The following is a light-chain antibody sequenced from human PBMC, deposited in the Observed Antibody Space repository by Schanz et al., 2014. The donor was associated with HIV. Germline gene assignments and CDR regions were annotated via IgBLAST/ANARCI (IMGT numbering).Light chain of an antibody. J-gene: IGLJ1*01. CDR2: DVT. V-gene: IGLV2-11*01. CDR3: CSYAGDYSFYV. CDR1: NSDIGAYNY. Sequence: SALTQPRSVSGSPGQSVTISCTGSNSDIGAYNYLSWYQHHPTKAPKLLLYDVTKRPSGVPDRFSGSTSGITASLTISGLQAEDEADYYCCSYAGDYSFYVFGTGTKVTVL.